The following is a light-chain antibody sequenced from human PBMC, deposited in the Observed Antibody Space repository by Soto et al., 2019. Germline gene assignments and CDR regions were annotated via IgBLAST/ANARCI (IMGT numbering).Light chain of an antibody. J-gene: IGLJ2*01. CDR3: QSYDSSLSGSV. Sequence: QSVLTQPPSVSGAPGQRVTISCTGSSSNIGAGYDVHWYQQLPGIAPKLLISGNSNRPSGVPDRFSGSKSGTSASLAITGLQAEDEADYYCQSYDSSLSGSVFSGGTKLTVL. CDR1: SSNIGAGYD. V-gene: IGLV1-40*01. CDR2: GNS.